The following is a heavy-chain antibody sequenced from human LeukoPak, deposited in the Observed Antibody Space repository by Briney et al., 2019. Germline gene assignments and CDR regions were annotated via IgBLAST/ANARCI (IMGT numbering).Heavy chain of an antibody. CDR1: GYTFTSYY. CDR2: INPSGGST. V-gene: IGHV1-46*01. Sequence: AASVKVSCKASGYTFTSYYMHWVRQAPGQGLEWMGIINPSGGSTSYAQKFQGRVTMTRDTSMSTAFMELSSLTSEDTAVYYCARGVNSQGTAMVLFDSWGQGSLVTVSA. J-gene: IGHJ4*02. D-gene: IGHD5-18*01. CDR3: ARGVNSQGTAMVLFDS.